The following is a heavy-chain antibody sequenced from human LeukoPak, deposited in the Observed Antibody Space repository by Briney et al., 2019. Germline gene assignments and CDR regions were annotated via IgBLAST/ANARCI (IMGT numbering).Heavy chain of an antibody. CDR1: GGSMSGNY. CDR3: ARGGSRIANWFDP. J-gene: IGHJ5*02. V-gene: IGHV4-59*01. CDR2: IYYSGST. Sequence: SETLSLTCTVSGGSMSGNYWSWIRQLPGKGLEWIGYIYYSGSTNYNPSLKSRVTISVDTSKKQFSLKLSSVTAADTAVYYCARGGSRIANWFDPWGQGILVTVSS. D-gene: IGHD2-15*01.